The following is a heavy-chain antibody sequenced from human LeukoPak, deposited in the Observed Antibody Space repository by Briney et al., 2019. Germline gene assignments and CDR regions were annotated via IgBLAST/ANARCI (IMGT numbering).Heavy chain of an antibody. CDR2: INQDGNEK. J-gene: IGHJ4*02. Sequence: GGSLRLSCVVSDFTFSIYWMTWARQAPGRGLEGVANINQDGNEKYFVDCVKGRFTLQRDNAKNFLYLQLNSLSAEYRPFLCCAREGQRRTGLDYWGEGTVVSVSS. V-gene: IGHV3-7*04. CDR3: AREGQRRTGLDY. CDR1: DFTFSIYW.